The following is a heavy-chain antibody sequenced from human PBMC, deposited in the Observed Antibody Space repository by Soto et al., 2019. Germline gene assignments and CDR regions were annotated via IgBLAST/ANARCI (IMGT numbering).Heavy chain of an antibody. Sequence: SVKVSCKASGGTYSSYTISWGRQAPGQRIERIRGIIPIFGTANYAQKFQRRVTITADESTSTAYMELSSLRSEDTAVYYCAIESRYCSGGSCYFLPGIDYWGQGTLVTVSS. J-gene: IGHJ4*02. V-gene: IGHV1-69*13. CDR3: AIESRYCSGGSCYFLPGIDY. D-gene: IGHD2-15*01. CDR1: GGTYSSYT. CDR2: IIPIFGTA.